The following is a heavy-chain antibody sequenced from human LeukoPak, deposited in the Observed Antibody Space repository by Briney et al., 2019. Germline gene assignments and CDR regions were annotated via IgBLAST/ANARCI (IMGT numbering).Heavy chain of an antibody. J-gene: IGHJ4*02. CDR1: GGSFSGYY. CDR3: ARRRYLYYYDSSGYVDY. V-gene: IGHV4-34*01. D-gene: IGHD3-22*01. Sequence: SETLSLTCAVYGGSFSGYYWSWIRQPPGKGLEWIGEINHSGSTNYNPSLKSRVTISVDTSKNQFSLKLSSVTAADTAVYYCARRRYLYYYDSSGYVDYWGQGTLVTVSS. CDR2: INHSGST.